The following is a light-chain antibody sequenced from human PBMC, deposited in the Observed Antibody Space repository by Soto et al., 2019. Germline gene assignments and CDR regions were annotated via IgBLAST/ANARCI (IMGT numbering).Light chain of an antibody. J-gene: IGKJ1*01. Sequence: EILLTLSPVTLSLSPGERAILSCSASQNVRGYLAWYQQKPGQAPRLLIYDASNRATGIPARFSGSGSGTDITLTISSLEPEDSAVYYCQQNLGVHTFGQGSKVDIK. CDR3: QQNLGVHT. V-gene: IGKV3-11*01. CDR1: QNVRGY. CDR2: DAS.